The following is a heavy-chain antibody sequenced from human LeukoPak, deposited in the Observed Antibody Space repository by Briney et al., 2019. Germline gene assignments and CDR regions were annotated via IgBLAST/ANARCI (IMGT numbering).Heavy chain of an antibody. CDR1: GFTFGDYA. CDR2: IRSKAYGGTT. CDR3: TRLQEYVPRFHYYDSSGYLDY. V-gene: IGHV3-49*04. D-gene: IGHD3-22*01. Sequence: PGGSLRLSCTASGFTFGDYAMSWVRQAPGKGLEWVGFIRSKAYGGTTEYAASVKGRFTISRDDSKSIAYPQMNSLKTEDTAVYYCTRLQEYVPRFHYYDSSGYLDYWGQGTLVTVSS. J-gene: IGHJ4*02.